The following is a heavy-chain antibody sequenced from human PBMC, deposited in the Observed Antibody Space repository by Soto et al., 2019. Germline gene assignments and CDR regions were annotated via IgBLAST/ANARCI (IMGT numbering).Heavy chain of an antibody. D-gene: IGHD3-22*01. J-gene: IGHJ6*02. CDR2: ISYDGSNK. Sequence: GGALRPCWAGSGFTFSSYAMHLGRPAPGKGQGWVAVISYDGSNKYYADSVKGRFTISRDNSKNTLYLQMNSLRAEDTAVYYCAREGDSSGYYYLFYYYGMDVWGQGTTVTVSS. CDR1: GFTFSSYA. CDR3: AREGDSSGYYYLFYYYGMDV. V-gene: IGHV3-30-3*01.